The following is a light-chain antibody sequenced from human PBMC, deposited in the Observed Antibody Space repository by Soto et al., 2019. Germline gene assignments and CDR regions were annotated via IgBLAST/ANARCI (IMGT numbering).Light chain of an antibody. Sequence: QSALTQPASVTGSPGQAITISCTGTSSDVGAYDFVSWYQQHPAKAPKLIIYDVSYRPSGVSNRFSGSKSGNTASLTISELQSEDDADYYCSSYTSTSPLDVPFGGGTKLTVL. J-gene: IGLJ2*01. CDR3: SSYTSTSPLDVP. CDR2: DVS. CDR1: SSDVGAYDF. V-gene: IGLV2-14*03.